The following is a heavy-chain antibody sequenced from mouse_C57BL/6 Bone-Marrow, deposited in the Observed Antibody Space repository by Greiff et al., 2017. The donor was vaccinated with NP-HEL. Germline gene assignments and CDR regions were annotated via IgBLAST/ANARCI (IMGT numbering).Heavy chain of an antibody. CDR2: IDPSDSYT. J-gene: IGHJ3*01. CDR1: GYTFTSYW. D-gene: IGHD2-3*01. V-gene: IGHV1-69*01. CDR3: ARDRSDGYLWFAY. Sequence: VQLQQSGAELVMPGASVKLSCKASGYTFTSYWMHWVKQRPGQGLEWIGEIDPSDSYTNYNQKFKGKSTLTVDKSSSTAYMQLSSLTSEDSAVYYCARDRSDGYLWFAYWGQGTLVTVSA.